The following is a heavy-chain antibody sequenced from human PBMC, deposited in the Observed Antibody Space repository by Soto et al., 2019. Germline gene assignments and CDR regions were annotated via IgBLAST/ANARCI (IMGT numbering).Heavy chain of an antibody. D-gene: IGHD5-12*01. CDR3: GRGQRGQIVALY. CDR1: GYTFTGHY. V-gene: IGHV1-2*02. Sequence: ASVKLSCKASGYTFTGHYMHWVRQAPEQGPEWMGEIGPDSGATRYAQKFQGRVTMTMDMSITTVYMELSNLSPDDTAVYYCGRGQRGQIVALYWGQGNPVIVSS. J-gene: IGHJ4*02. CDR2: IGPDSGAT.